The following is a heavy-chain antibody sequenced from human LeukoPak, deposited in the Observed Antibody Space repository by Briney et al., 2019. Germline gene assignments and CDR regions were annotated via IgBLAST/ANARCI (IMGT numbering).Heavy chain of an antibody. CDR1: GGTFSSYA. D-gene: IGHD7-27*01. CDR2: IIPIFGTS. V-gene: IGHV1-69*13. J-gene: IGHJ3*02. CDR3: ARDGDAGAFDI. Sequence: SVKVSCKASGGTFSSYAISWVRQAPGQGLEWMGGIIPIFGTSNYAQKFQGRVTITADESTSTAYMELSSLRSDDTAVYYCARDGDAGAFDIWGQGTMVTVSS.